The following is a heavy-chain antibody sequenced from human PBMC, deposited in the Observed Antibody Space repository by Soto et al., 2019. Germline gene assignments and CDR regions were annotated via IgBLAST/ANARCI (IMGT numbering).Heavy chain of an antibody. D-gene: IGHD2-15*01. CDR2: ISAYNGNT. CDR3: ARDRVVVYCSGGSCYDYYYYMDV. Sequence: QVQLVQSGAEVKKPGASVKVSCKASGYTITSYGISWVRQAPGQGLEWMGWISAYNGNTNYAQKLQGRVTMTTDTSTSTAYMELRSLRSDDTAVYYCARDRVVVYCSGGSCYDYYYYMDVWGKGTTVTVSS. CDR1: GYTITSYG. V-gene: IGHV1-18*01. J-gene: IGHJ6*03.